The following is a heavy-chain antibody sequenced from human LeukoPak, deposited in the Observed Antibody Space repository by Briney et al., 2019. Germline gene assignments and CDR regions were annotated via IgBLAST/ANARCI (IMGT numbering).Heavy chain of an antibody. Sequence: ASVKVSCKASGYTFTSYDINWVRQATGQGLEWMGWMNPNSGNTGYAQKFQGRVTMTRDTSISTAYMELSRLRSDDTAVYYCARGPIVVVPATTAHYYYYMDVWGKGTTVTVSS. CDR3: ARGPIVVVPATTAHYYYYMDV. V-gene: IGHV1-8*01. CDR2: MNPNSGNT. CDR1: GYTFTSYD. J-gene: IGHJ6*03. D-gene: IGHD2-2*01.